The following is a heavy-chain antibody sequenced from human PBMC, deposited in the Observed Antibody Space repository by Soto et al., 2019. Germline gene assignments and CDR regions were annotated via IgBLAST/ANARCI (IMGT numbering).Heavy chain of an antibody. D-gene: IGHD1-1*01. V-gene: IGHV1-18*04. Sequence: ASVKVSCKASGYTFTTYGISWVRQAPGQGLEWMGWISPYNGTTKYAEKFQGEMTMTTDTATSTAYMDLRSLRSDDTAVYYCARDGQRDTGLNFYYYLHGMDAWGQGTRVTVSS. J-gene: IGHJ6*02. CDR2: ISPYNGTT. CDR1: GYTFTTYG. CDR3: ARDGQRDTGLNFYYYLHGMDA.